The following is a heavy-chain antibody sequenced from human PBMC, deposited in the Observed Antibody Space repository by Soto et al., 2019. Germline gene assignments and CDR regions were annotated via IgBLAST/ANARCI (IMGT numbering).Heavy chain of an antibody. CDR2: ISDSGNT. V-gene: IGHV4-31*03. Sequence: SETLSLTCTVSGVSISNSGGYYWSWLRQHPGKGPEWIGYISDSGNTYYRPSLRGRVTMSVDTSKNQFSLRLTSVTAADTAIYYCVRECGTGDFYFDYWGQGTLVTVSS. CDR3: VRECGTGDFYFDY. J-gene: IGHJ4*02. CDR1: GVSISNSGGYY.